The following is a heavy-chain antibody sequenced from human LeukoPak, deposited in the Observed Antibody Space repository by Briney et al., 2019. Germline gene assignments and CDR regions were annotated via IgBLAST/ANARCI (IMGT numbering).Heavy chain of an antibody. CDR1: GITLSNAW. D-gene: IGHD6-19*01. V-gene: IGHV3-15*01. CDR2: IKSKTDGGTT. Sequence: PGGSLRLSCAASGITLSNAWMSWVRQAPGKGLEWVGRIKSKTDGGTTDYAAPVKGRFTISRDDSKNTLYLQMNSLKTEDTAMYYCTTPAFKRYSTGWYAPDYWGQGTLVTVSS. J-gene: IGHJ4*02. CDR3: TTPAFKRYSTGWYAPDY.